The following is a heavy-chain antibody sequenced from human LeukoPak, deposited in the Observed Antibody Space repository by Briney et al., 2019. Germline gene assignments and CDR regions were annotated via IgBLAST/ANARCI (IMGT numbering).Heavy chain of an antibody. V-gene: IGHV1-24*01. CDR1: GYTLTELS. CDR3: ARGQGHRYYYGSGSYRMHYGMDV. CDR2: FDPDDGEE. Sequence: ASVKVSCKVCGYTLTELSMHWVRQAPGKGLEWMGGFDPDDGEEFYAPNFQGRVIMTEDTSTDTAYMELSSLRSDDTAVYYCARGQGHRYYYGSGSYRMHYGMDVWGQGTTVTVSS. J-gene: IGHJ6*02. D-gene: IGHD3-10*01.